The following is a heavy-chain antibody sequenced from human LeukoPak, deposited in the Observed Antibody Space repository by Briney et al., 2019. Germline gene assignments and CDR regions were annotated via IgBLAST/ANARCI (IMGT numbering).Heavy chain of an antibody. Sequence: GASVKVSCKASGYTFTSYGISWVRQAPGQGLEWMGWISAYNGNTNYAQKLQGRVTMTTDTSTSTAYMELRSLRSDDTAVYYCARDGGAAGDLRYFDWLPTPFDYWGQGTLVTVSS. CDR3: ARDGGAAGDLRYFDWLPTPFDY. D-gene: IGHD3-9*01. V-gene: IGHV1-18*01. CDR2: ISAYNGNT. J-gene: IGHJ4*02. CDR1: GYTFTSYG.